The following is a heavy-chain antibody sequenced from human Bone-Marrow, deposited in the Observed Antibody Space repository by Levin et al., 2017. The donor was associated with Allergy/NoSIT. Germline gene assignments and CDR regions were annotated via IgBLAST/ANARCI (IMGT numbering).Heavy chain of an antibody. CDR3: AKGADGGYFDFDC. D-gene: IGHD3-22*01. Sequence: PGGSLRLSCAASGFTLDDYAMHWVRQAPGKGLEWVSGISWNSGSIGYADSVKGRFTISRDNAKNSLYLQMNSLRAEDTALYYCAKGADGGYFDFDCWGQGTLVTVSS. CDR1: GFTLDDYA. J-gene: IGHJ4*02. CDR2: ISWNSGSI. V-gene: IGHV3-9*01.